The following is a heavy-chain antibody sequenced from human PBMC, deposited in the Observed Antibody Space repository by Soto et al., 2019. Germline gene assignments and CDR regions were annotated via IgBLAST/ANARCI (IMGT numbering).Heavy chain of an antibody. J-gene: IGHJ6*02. D-gene: IGHD6-6*01. CDR2: IYHSGTT. CDR3: ARERRLVPNYYYYYGMDV. Sequence: SETLSLTCTVSGVSIVSGAYYWSWIRQHPGKGLEWIGNIYHSGTTNYNPSLKSRVSISVDTSKNEFSLKLTSVTAADTAVYYCARERRLVPNYYYYYGMDVWGQGTTVTVSS. V-gene: IGHV4-31*03. CDR1: GVSIVSGAYY.